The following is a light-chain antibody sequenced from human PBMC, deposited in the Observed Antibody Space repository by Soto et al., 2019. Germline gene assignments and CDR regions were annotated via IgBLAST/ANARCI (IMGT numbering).Light chain of an antibody. CDR3: QQRSNWPPT. Sequence: EIVLTQSPATLSLSPGERATLSCRASQSVSSYLAWYQQKPGQAPRLLIYDASHRATGIPASFSGSGSGTDFTLTISSLEPEDFAVYYCQQRSNWPPTFGTGTKVDIK. V-gene: IGKV3-11*01. CDR1: QSVSSY. CDR2: DAS. J-gene: IGKJ3*01.